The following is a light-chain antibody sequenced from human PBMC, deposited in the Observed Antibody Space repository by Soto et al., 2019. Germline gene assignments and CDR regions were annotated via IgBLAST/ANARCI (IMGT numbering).Light chain of an antibody. J-gene: IGKJ1*01. V-gene: IGKV3-20*01. CDR1: QTVTSNY. CDR3: QQYAGSPST. CDR2: GAS. Sequence: EIVLTQSPGTLSLSPGERATLSCRASQTVTSNYLAWYQRKPGQAPRLLIYGASSRATDIPDRFSGSGSGTDSTLTITRLEPDDFAVYFCQQYAGSPSTFGQGTKVEIK.